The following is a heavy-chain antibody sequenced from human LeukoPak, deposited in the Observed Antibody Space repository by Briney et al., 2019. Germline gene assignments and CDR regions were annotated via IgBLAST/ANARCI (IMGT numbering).Heavy chain of an antibody. CDR1: GGSTRSGRHH. D-gene: IGHD2-15*01. J-gene: IGHJ6*03. Sequence: SETLSRTCSVSGGSTRSGRHHWAWVRQPPGKGLEFIGSLDESGRPYYNAPLKSRVTISEDSSGKQFSLNLSSVTAADTAVYYCARDLGGYPFFMDVWGRGTTVIVSS. CDR3: ARDLGGYPFFMDV. CDR2: LDESGRP. V-gene: IGHV4-39*07.